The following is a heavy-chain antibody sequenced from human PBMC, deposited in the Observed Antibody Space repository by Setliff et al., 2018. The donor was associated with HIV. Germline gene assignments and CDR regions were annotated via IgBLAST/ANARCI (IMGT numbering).Heavy chain of an antibody. CDR2: INHSGST. CDR3: ARGSDYIWGNYRFPFDY. D-gene: IGHD3-16*02. J-gene: IGHJ4*02. Sequence: SETLSLTCAVYGGSFRGYYWSWIRQPPGKGPEWIGEINHSGSTNYNPSLKSRVTISVDTSKSQFSLKLSSVTAADTALYYCARGSDYIWGNYRFPFDYWGQGTLVTVSS. V-gene: IGHV4-34*01. CDR1: GGSFRGYY.